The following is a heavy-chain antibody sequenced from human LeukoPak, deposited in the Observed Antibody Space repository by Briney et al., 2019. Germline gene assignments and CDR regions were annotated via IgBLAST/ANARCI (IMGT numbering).Heavy chain of an antibody. J-gene: IGHJ2*01. CDR2: IYYSGST. D-gene: IGHD2-2*01. Sequence: SETLSLTCTVSGGSISSYYWRWLRQPPGKGLEWIGYIYYSGSTNYNPSLKSRVTISVDTSKNQFSLKLSSVTAADTAVYYCAREVRHFDLWGRGTLVTVSS. CDR3: AREVRHFDL. CDR1: GGSISSYY. V-gene: IGHV4-59*01.